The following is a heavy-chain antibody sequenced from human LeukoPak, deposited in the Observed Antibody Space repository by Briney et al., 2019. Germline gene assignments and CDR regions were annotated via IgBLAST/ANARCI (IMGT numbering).Heavy chain of an antibody. Sequence: GGSLRLSCTASGFSFSGHWMHWARQLPGKGLVWVSRISPTGSTTSYADSVKGRFTVSRDNAKNTLYLQVNNPRAEDTAVYYCARGPNSNWSGLDFWGQGTLLTVSS. CDR3: ARGPNSNWSGLDF. D-gene: IGHD6-6*01. CDR2: ISPTGSTT. CDR1: GFSFSGHW. V-gene: IGHV3-74*01. J-gene: IGHJ4*02.